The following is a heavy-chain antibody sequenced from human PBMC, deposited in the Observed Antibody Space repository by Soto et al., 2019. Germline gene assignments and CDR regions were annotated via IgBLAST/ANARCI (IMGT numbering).Heavy chain of an antibody. D-gene: IGHD5-12*01. CDR2: ISSSSSTI. J-gene: IGHJ4*02. Sequence: SGGSLRLSCAASGFTFSSYSMNWVRQAPGKGLEWVSYISSSSSTIYYADSVKGRFTISRDNAKNSLYLQMNSLRAEDTAVYYCAATLRATSDYWGQGTLVTVSS. V-gene: IGHV3-48*01. CDR3: AATLRATSDY. CDR1: GFTFSSYS.